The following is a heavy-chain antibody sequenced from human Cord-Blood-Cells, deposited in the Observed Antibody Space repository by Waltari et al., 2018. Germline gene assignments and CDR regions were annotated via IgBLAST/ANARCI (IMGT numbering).Heavy chain of an antibody. Sequence: QVQLVQSGAEVKKPGSSVKVSCKASGGTFSSYPISWVRQAPGQGLEWMGGIIPIFGTANYAQKFQGRVTITADESTSTAYMELSSLRSEDTAVYYCARATPITIFGVVIPYYFDYWGQGTLVTVSS. CDR2: IIPIFGTA. D-gene: IGHD3-3*01. V-gene: IGHV1-69*01. J-gene: IGHJ4*02. CDR1: GGTFSSYP. CDR3: ARATPITIFGVVIPYYFDY.